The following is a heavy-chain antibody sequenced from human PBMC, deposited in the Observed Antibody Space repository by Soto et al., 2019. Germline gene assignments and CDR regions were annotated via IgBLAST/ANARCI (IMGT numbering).Heavy chain of an antibody. V-gene: IGHV3-49*04. Sequence: SLLLSCTASGFTFGDYAMCWVRQAPGKGLEWVGFMRSKAYGGTTEYAASVKGRFTISREDSKSIAYLQMNSLKTEDPAVYHCPSDHYYDSSGTLCVYGYWGQGTLVTVSS. CDR2: MRSKAYGGTT. CDR1: GFTFGDYA. CDR3: PSDHYYDSSGTLCVYGY. J-gene: IGHJ4*02. D-gene: IGHD3-22*01.